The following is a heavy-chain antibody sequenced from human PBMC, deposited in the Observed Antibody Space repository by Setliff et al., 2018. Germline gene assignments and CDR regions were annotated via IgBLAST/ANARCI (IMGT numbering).Heavy chain of an antibody. CDR3: AREQWLDPPGYYYMDV. CDR2: IYIGGSA. D-gene: IGHD6-19*01. CDR1: GGSIGSYY. Sequence: PSETLSLTCTVSGGSIGSYYWSWIRQPAGKGLEWIGHIYIGGSANYNPSLKSRVTMSIDTSKNQFSLKLNSVTAADMAAYYCAREQWLDPPGYYYMDVWAKGTTVTVSS. J-gene: IGHJ6*03. V-gene: IGHV4-4*07.